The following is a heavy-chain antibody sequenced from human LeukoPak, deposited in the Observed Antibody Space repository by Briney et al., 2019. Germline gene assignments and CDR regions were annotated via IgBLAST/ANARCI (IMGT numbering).Heavy chain of an antibody. J-gene: IGHJ6*02. CDR3: ARALKYYDILTGQERRVYYYYGMDV. V-gene: IGHV1-69*04. CDR2: IIPILGIA. D-gene: IGHD3-9*01. CDR1: GGTFGSYA. Sequence: SVKVSCKASGGTFGSYAISWVRQAPGQGLEWMGRIIPILGIANYAQKFQGRVTITADESTSTAYMELSSLRSEDTAVYYCARALKYYDILTGQERRVYYYYGMDVWGQGTTVTVSS.